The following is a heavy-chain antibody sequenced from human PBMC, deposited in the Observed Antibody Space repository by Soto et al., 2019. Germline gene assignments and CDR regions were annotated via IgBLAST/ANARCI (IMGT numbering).Heavy chain of an antibody. CDR3: ARDHKWDGMDV. CDR2: INYSGTT. V-gene: IGHV4-31*03. D-gene: IGHD1-26*01. J-gene: IGHJ6*02. Sequence: SETLSLTCSVSGGSFSSDSFIWSWVRQFPGKGLEWIGYINYSGTTYYNPSLRSRITMSVDTSKNQFSLNLSSVTAADTAVYYCARDHKWDGMDVWGQGTTVTVSS. CDR1: GGSFSSDSFI.